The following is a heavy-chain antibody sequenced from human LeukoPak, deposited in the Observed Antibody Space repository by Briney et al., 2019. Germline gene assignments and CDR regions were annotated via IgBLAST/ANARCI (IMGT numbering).Heavy chain of an antibody. CDR1: GFTFSSFS. CDR3: ARVGVRGVIYYYMDV. CDR2: ISSSSSYI. V-gene: IGHV3-21*01. Sequence: GGSLRLSCAASGFTFSSFSMNWVRQAPGKGLEWVSSISSSSSYIYYADSVKGRFTISRDNAKNSLYLQMNSLRAEDTAVYYCARVGVRGVIYYYMDVWGKGTTVTVSS. J-gene: IGHJ6*03. D-gene: IGHD3-10*01.